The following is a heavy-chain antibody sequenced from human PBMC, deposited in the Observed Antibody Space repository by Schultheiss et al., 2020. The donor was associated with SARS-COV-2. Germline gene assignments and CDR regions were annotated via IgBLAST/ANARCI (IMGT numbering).Heavy chain of an antibody. Sequence: SVKVSCKASGGTFSSYAISWVRQAPGQGLEWMGGIIPIFGTANYAQKFQGRVTITADESTSTAYMELSSLRAEDTAVYCCAATYDFWSGSYWGQGTLVTVSS. CDR1: GGTFSSYA. J-gene: IGHJ4*02. CDR2: IIPIFGTA. D-gene: IGHD3-3*01. CDR3: AATYDFWSGSY. V-gene: IGHV1-69*13.